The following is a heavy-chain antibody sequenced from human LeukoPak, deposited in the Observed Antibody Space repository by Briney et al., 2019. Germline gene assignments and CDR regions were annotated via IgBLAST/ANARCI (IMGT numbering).Heavy chain of an antibody. Sequence: QPGGSLRLSCVASGLSFSSYAVTWARQAPGRGLEWVSSIASGGGGSYADSVKGRFTISRDNSKNTLFLQMNSLRAEDTALYYCSKDPNGNYVGAFDMWGPGTMVTVSS. CDR3: SKDPNGNYVGAFDM. CDR2: IASGGGG. J-gene: IGHJ3*02. V-gene: IGHV3-23*01. CDR1: GLSFSSYA. D-gene: IGHD4-17*01.